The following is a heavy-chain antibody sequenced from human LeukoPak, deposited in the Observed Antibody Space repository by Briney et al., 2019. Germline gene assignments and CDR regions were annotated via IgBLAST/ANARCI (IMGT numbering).Heavy chain of an antibody. J-gene: IGHJ6*02. V-gene: IGHV1-2*04. D-gene: IGHD3-10*01. CDR1: GYTFTGYY. CDR3: ARDPITMVRGVIYGMDV. CDR2: INPNSGGT. Sequence: ASVKVSCTASGYTFTGYYMHWVRQAPGQGLEWMGWINPNSGGTNYAQKFQGWVTMTRDTSISTAYMELSRLRSDDTAVYYCARDPITMVRGVIYGMDVWGQGTTVTVSS.